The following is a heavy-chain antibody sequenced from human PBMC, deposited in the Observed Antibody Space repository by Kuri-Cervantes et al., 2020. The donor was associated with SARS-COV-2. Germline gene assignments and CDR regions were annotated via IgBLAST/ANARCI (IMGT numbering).Heavy chain of an antibody. D-gene: IGHD3-10*01. CDR1: GYSISSGYY. Sequence: GSLRLSCTVSGYSISSGYYWGWIRQPPGKGLEWIGSIYHSGSTYYNPSLKSRVTISVDTSKNQFSLKLSSVTAADTAMYYCARLGYYYGSGSPYFDYWGQGTLVTVSS. V-gene: IGHV4-38-2*02. CDR2: IYHSGST. J-gene: IGHJ4*02. CDR3: ARLGYYYGSGSPYFDY.